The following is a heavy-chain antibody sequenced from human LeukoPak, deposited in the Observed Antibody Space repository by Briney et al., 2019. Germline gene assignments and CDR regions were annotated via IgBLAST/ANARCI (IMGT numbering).Heavy chain of an antibody. Sequence: GGSLRLSXAAFGFTFSDSAMHWVRQASGKGLEWVGRVRKKADNYATAYAASVKGRFTISRDDSKNTAYLQMNSLKTEDTAVYYCVPTYFSDSSTFYPDYWGQGTLVTVSS. J-gene: IGHJ4*02. D-gene: IGHD3-22*01. CDR2: VRKKADNYAT. CDR1: GFTFSDSA. V-gene: IGHV3-73*01. CDR3: VPTYFSDSSTFYPDY.